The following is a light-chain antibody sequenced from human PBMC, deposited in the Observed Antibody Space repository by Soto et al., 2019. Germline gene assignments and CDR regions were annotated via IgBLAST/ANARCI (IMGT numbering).Light chain of an antibody. V-gene: IGKV1-5*03. CDR2: KAS. CDR3: QQYNSYPVT. CDR1: QTINSW. Sequence: DIQMTQSPSTLSLSVGDRVTITCRASQTINSWLAWYQQKPGKAPKFLIYKASNLESGVPSRFSGSGSGTEFTLIISYVQPDDFGTYYCQQYNSYPVTFGGGTKVEIK. J-gene: IGKJ4*01.